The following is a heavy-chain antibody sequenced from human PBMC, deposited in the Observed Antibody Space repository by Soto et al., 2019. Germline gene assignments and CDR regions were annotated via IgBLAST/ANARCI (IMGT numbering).Heavy chain of an antibody. Sequence: QVQLVESGGGVVQPGRSLRLACAASGFTFSAYGMHWVRQAPGKGLEWVAVIWYDGSNKYYADSVKGRFTVSRDNSKNTLYLQMTSLRGEDTAVYYCARAVVGCSEGCCYSHYGRDVWGQGTTVTVSS. V-gene: IGHV3-33*01. CDR1: GFTFSAYG. CDR2: IWYDGSNK. J-gene: IGHJ6*02. CDR3: ARAVVGCSEGCCYSHYGRDV. D-gene: IGHD2-15*01.